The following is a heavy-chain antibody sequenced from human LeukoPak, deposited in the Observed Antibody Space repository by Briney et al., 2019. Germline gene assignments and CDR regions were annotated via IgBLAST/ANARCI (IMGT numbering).Heavy chain of an antibody. D-gene: IGHD3-22*01. CDR2: ISGSGGST. Sequence: GGSLRLSCAASGFTFSSYAMSWVRQAPGKGLEWVSAISGSGGSTYYADSVKGRFTTSRDNSKNTLYLQMNSLRAEDTAVYYCAKDSSIVVVITTGWYDPWGQGTLVTVSS. CDR1: GFTFSSYA. V-gene: IGHV3-23*01. J-gene: IGHJ5*02. CDR3: AKDSSIVVVITTGWYDP.